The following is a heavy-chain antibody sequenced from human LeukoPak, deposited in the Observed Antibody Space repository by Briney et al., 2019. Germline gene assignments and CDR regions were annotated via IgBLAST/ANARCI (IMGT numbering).Heavy chain of an antibody. J-gene: IGHJ3*02. CDR3: AKDREWFGELFPNAFDI. CDR1: GFTFSSYG. Sequence: GGSLRLSCAASGFTFSSYGMHWVRQAPGKGLEWVAVISYDGSNKYYADSVKGRFTISRDNSKNTLYLQMNSLRAEDTAVYYCAKDREWFGELFPNAFDIWGQGTMVTVSS. D-gene: IGHD3-10*01. V-gene: IGHV3-30*18. CDR2: ISYDGSNK.